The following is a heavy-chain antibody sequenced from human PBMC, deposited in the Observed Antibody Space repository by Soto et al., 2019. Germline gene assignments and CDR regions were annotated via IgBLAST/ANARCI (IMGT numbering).Heavy chain of an antibody. CDR3: ARDTKGSSPYSSSSGGFDY. CDR2: IYSGGST. CDR1: GFTVSSNY. D-gene: IGHD6-6*01. V-gene: IGHV3-66*01. J-gene: IGHJ4*02. Sequence: GGSLRLSCAASGFTVSSNYMSWVRQAPGKGLEWVSVIYSGGSTYYADSVKGRFTISRDNSKNTLYLQMNSLRAEDTAVYYCARDTKGSSPYSSSSGGFDYWGQGTLVTVSS.